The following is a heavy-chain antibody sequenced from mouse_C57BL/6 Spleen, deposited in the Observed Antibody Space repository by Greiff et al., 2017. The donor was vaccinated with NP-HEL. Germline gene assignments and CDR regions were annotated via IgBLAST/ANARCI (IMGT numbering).Heavy chain of an antibody. V-gene: IGHV5-17*01. Sequence: EVMLVESGGGLVKPGGSLKLSCAASGFTFSDYGMHWVRQAPEKGLEWVAYISSGSSTISYADTVKGRFTISRDNAKNTLFRQMTSLRSEDTAMYYCARPYDGYSDWYFDVWGTGTTVTVSS. D-gene: IGHD2-3*01. J-gene: IGHJ1*03. CDR1: GFTFSDYG. CDR3: ARPYDGYSDWYFDV. CDR2: ISSGSSTI.